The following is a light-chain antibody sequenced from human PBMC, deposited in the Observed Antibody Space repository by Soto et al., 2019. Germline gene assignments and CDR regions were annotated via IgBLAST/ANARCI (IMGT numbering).Light chain of an antibody. CDR1: QDITIY. V-gene: IGKV1-33*01. Sequence: DIQMTQSPSSLSASVGDRVTITCQASQDITIYLNWYQQRPGRAPKLLIYDASTLETGVPSRFSGSGSGTDFTFTISSLQPEDIATYYCQQYNSYSTWTFGQGTEVEIK. CDR2: DAS. CDR3: QQYNSYSTWT. J-gene: IGKJ1*01.